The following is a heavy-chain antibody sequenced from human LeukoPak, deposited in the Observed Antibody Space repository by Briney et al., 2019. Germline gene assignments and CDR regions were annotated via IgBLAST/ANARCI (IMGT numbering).Heavy chain of an antibody. D-gene: IGHD3-10*01. Sequence: SETLSLTCTVSGGSISTYHWSWIRQPPGKGLEWIDYIYTSGSTRYNPSLNSRVTISVDTPKNQFSLKLSSVTAADTAVYYCARRITYMDVWGNGTTVTVSS. J-gene: IGHJ6*03. CDR2: IYTSGST. CDR1: GGSISTYH. V-gene: IGHV4-4*08. CDR3: ARRITYMDV.